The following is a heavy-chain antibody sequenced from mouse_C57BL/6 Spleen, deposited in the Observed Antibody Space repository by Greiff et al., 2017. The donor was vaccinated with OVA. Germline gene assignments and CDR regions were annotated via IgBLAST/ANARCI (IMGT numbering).Heavy chain of an antibody. CDR1: GYTFTSYG. CDR3: ARGFITTVVAEDYFDY. J-gene: IGHJ2*01. V-gene: IGHV1-81*01. CDR2: IDPRSGNT. Sequence: QVQLQQSGAELARPGASVKLSCKASGYTFTSYGLSWVKQRTGQGLEWIGKIDPRSGNTYYNEKFKGKATLTVDKSSSTAYMELRSLTSEDSAVYFCARGFITTVVAEDYFDYWGQGTTLTVSS. D-gene: IGHD1-1*01.